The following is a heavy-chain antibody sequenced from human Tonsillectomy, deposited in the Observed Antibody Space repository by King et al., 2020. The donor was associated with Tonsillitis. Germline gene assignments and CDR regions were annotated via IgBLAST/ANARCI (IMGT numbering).Heavy chain of an antibody. V-gene: IGHV3-9*01. CDR3: ARGGPDYYGDHTNYQYSGMDV. CDR2: INWNSNIM. CDR1: GFTFDDYA. D-gene: IGHD3-10*01. J-gene: IGHJ6*02. Sequence: VQLVESGGGLVQPGKSLRLSCTTSGFTFDDYAMHWVRQAPGKGLEWVSGINWNSNIMGYADSVKGRFTISRDDAKNSLYLQMNSLRAEDTALYYCARGGPDYYGDHTNYQYSGMDVWGQGTTVTVSS.